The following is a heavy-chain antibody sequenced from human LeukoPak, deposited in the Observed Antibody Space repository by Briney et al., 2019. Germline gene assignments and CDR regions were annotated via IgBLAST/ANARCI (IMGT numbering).Heavy chain of an antibody. CDR1: GFTFATYS. Sequence: GGSLRLSCAASGFTFATYSMNWVRQAPGKGLEWVSYISTRSSYLYYADSVKGRFIISRDDAKNLLFLQMDSLRAEDTAVYYCATTAGDADWGQGTLVIVSS. D-gene: IGHD7-27*01. J-gene: IGHJ4*02. CDR2: ISTRSSYL. V-gene: IGHV3-21*06. CDR3: ATTAGDAD.